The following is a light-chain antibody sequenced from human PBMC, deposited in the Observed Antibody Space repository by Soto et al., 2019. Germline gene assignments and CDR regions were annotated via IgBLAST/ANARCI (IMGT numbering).Light chain of an antibody. V-gene: IGLV1-51*01. J-gene: IGLJ2*01. Sequence: QSVLTQPPSVSAAPGQKVTISCSGSSSNIGNNYVSWYQQLPGAAPKLLLYDNNKRPSGIPDRFSGSKSGTSDTLGITGLQTGDEADYYCGTWDSSLSAVVFGGGTKLTVL. CDR3: GTWDSSLSAVV. CDR1: SSNIGNNY. CDR2: DNN.